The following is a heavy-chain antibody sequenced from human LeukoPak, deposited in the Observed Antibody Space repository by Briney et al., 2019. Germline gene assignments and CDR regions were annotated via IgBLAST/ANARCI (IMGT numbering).Heavy chain of an antibody. J-gene: IGHJ5*02. CDR3: AKAPSREVAHPPYSWFDH. V-gene: IGHV3-43*02. Sequence: GGSLRLSCAASGFTFDDYAMHWVRQAPGKGLEWVSLISGDGGNTYYADSVKGRFTISRDNSKNSLYLQMNSPRTEDTALYYRAKAPSREVAHPPYSWFDHWGQGTLVTVSS. D-gene: IGHD5-24*01. CDR2: ISGDGGNT. CDR1: GFTFDDYA.